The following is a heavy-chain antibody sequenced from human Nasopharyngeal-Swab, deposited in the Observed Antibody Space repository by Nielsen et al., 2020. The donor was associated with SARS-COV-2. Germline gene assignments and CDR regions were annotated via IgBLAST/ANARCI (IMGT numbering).Heavy chain of an antibody. CDR3: ARDFGPSGWLYYFDY. J-gene: IGHJ4*02. D-gene: IGHD6-19*01. V-gene: IGHV3-64*01. Sequence: VPQAPGKGLEYVSAISSNGGSTYYANSVKGRFTISRDNSKNTLYLQMGSLRAEDMAVYYCARDFGPSGWLYYFDYWGQGTLVTVSS. CDR2: ISSNGGST.